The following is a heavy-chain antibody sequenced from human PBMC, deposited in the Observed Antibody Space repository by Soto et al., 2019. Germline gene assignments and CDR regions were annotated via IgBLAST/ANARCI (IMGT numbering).Heavy chain of an antibody. V-gene: IGHV1-46*01. D-gene: IGHD2-15*01. J-gene: IGHJ3*02. CDR1: GSTFTSYY. CDR3: ASSGGPRDAFDI. Sequence: ASVKVSCTASGSTFTSYYMHWVRQAPGQGLEWMGIINPSGGSTSYAQKFQGRVTMTRDTSTSTVYMELSSLRSEDTAVYYCASSGGPRDAFDIWGQGTMVTVSS. CDR2: INPSGGST.